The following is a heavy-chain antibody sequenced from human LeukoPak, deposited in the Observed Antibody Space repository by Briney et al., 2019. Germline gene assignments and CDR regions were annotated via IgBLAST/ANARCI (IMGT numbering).Heavy chain of an antibody. CDR3: PRNPPQTLDAFDI. J-gene: IGHJ3*02. Sequence: SETLSLTCAVAGYSISSGYYWGWIRQPPGKGLEWIGSIYHSGSTYYNPSLKSRVTISVDTSKNQFSLMLSSVTAPEKAVDYCPRNPPQTLDAFDIWGKETMVPVSS. CDR1: GYSISSGYY. V-gene: IGHV4-38-2*01. CDR2: IYHSGST.